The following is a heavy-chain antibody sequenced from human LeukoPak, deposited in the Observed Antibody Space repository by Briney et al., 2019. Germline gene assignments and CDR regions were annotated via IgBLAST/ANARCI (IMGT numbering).Heavy chain of an antibody. CDR2: ISGSGGST. J-gene: IGHJ3*02. CDR3: ARGRAIDI. D-gene: IGHD3-16*01. V-gene: IGHV3-23*01. Sequence: GGSLRLSCAASGFTFSSYAMSWVRQAPGKGLEWVSAISGSGGSTYYADSVKGRFTISRDNAKNSVFLQMNSLTVEDTAIYYCARGRAIDIWGRGTMVTVSS. CDR1: GFTFSSYA.